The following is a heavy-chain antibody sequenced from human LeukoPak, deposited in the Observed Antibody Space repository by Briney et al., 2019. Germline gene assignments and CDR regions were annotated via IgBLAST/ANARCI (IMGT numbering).Heavy chain of an antibody. D-gene: IGHD3-10*01. Sequence: GGSLRLSCAASGFTFSSYGMHWVRQAPGKGLEWVAFIRYDGSNKYYADSVKGRFTISRDNSKNTLYLQMNSLRAEDTAVYYCAKDRGYGSGSYFSIAYWGQGTLVTVSS. CDR3: AKDRGYGSGSYFSIAY. CDR2: IRYDGSNK. CDR1: GFTFSSYG. V-gene: IGHV3-30*02. J-gene: IGHJ4*02.